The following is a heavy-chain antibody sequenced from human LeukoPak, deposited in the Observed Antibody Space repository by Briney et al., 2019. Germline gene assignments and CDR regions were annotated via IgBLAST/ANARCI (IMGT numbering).Heavy chain of an antibody. CDR1: GGSISTYY. CDR3: ARDVKVGWYFDL. Sequence: SETLSLTCSVFGGSISTYYWSWIRQPPGKGLEWLGYIHYSGSTTYNASLESRVTISVDTAKNQFSLKLNSVTAADTAIYYCARDVKVGWYFDLWGRGALVTVSS. J-gene: IGHJ2*01. CDR2: IHYSGST. V-gene: IGHV4-59*01.